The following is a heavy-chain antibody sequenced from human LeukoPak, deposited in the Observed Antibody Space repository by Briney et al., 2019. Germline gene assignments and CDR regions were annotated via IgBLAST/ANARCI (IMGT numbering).Heavy chain of an antibody. CDR3: AELGIKMIGGV. CDR2: ISGSGGST. J-gene: IGHJ6*04. V-gene: IGHV3-23*01. D-gene: IGHD3-10*02. Sequence: GGSLRLSCAASGFTFSSYAMSWVRQAPGKGLEWVSAISGSGGSTYYVDSVKGRFTISRDNSKNTLYLQMNSLRAEDTDVYYCAELGIKMIGGVWGKGTTVTISS. CDR1: GFTFSSYA.